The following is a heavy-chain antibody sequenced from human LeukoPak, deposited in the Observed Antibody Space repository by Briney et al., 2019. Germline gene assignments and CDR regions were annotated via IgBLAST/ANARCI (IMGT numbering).Heavy chain of an antibody. J-gene: IGHJ4*02. CDR3: TRVGPNWNNFDY. CDR1: GFIFSSFE. D-gene: IGHD1/OR15-1a*01. CDR2: IGASGRAI. Sequence: QPGGSLRLSCAGSGFIFSSFEMNWVRQAPGKGLEWVSYIGASGRAIYYAGSVRGRFSISRDNAKNSLYLQMNSLTAEDTAIYYCTRVGPNWNNFDYWGRGALVTVSS. V-gene: IGHV3-48*03.